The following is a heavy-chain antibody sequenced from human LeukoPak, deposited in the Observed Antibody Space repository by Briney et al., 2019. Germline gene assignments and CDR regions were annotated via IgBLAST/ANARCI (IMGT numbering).Heavy chain of an antibody. J-gene: IGHJ4*02. Sequence: AASVKVSCKASGYTFTGYYMHWVRQAPGQGLEWMGWINPNSGGTNYAQKFQGRVTMTRDTSISTAYMELSRLRSDDTAVYYCARSQEAGPAADIDYWGQGTLVTVSS. D-gene: IGHD6-25*01. CDR3: ARSQEAGPAADIDY. CDR2: INPNSGGT. V-gene: IGHV1-2*02. CDR1: GYTFTGYY.